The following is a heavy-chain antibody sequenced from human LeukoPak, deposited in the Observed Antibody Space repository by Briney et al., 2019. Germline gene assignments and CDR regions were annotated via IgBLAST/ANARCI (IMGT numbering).Heavy chain of an antibody. D-gene: IGHD3-10*01. V-gene: IGHV3-23*01. CDR1: GFTFSIYG. CDR3: AKDLSSGSYNFDY. Sequence: GGSLRLPCAASGFTFSIYGMRWVRQAPGKGLGWVSTISVSGGHTFYADSVKGRFTISRDNSKNTLYLQMERLRAEDTAVYYCAKDLSSGSYNFDYWGQGTLVTVSS. CDR2: ISVSGGHT. J-gene: IGHJ4*02.